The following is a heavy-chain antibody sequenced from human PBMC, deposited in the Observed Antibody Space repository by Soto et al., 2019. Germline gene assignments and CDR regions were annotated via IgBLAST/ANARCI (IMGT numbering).Heavy chain of an antibody. CDR2: IYYSGST. CDR1: GGSTSSYY. Sequence: SVTLSLTCPVAGGSTSSYYWSWIRQTPGKGLEWIGYIYYSGSTNYNPSLKSRVTISVDTSKNQFSLKLSSVTAADTAVYYCARVDCSSTSCYGDFDYWGQGTLVTVSS. J-gene: IGHJ4*02. CDR3: ARVDCSSTSCYGDFDY. V-gene: IGHV4-59*01. D-gene: IGHD2-2*01.